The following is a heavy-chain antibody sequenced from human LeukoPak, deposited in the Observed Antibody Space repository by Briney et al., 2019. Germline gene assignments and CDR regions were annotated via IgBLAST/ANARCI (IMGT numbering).Heavy chain of an antibody. CDR3: AGSWFYRDYFEY. D-gene: IGHD3-10*01. CDR1: GFTFSSYG. Sequence: GGSLRLSCSASGFTFSSYGMHWVRQAPGKGLEWVAVLSYDGSNEYYADSVKGRFTISRDNSKNTLYLQMNSLRVEDTAVYYCAGSWFYRDYFEYWGQGTLDTVSS. V-gene: IGHV3-30*03. J-gene: IGHJ4*02. CDR2: LSYDGSNE.